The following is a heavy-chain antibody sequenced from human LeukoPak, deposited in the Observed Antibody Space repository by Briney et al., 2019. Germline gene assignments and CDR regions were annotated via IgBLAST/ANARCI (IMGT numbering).Heavy chain of an antibody. CDR3: ARDQREVLPYGSGSYYTCYKCYYMDV. D-gene: IGHD3-10*01. CDR1: GFTFSSYS. V-gene: IGHV3-48*01. J-gene: IGHJ6*03. Sequence: GGSLRLSCGASGFTFSSYSMRCVSQAPGKGREWVSYIITSITTISYTDSVNDRFTISIDKAKNSLYMRMNSLRTTDTAVYYCARDQREVLPYGSGSYYTCYKCYYMDVWGKETTVTVSS. CDR2: IITSITTI.